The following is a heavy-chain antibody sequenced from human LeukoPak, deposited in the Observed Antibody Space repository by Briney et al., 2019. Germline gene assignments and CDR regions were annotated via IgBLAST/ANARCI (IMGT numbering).Heavy chain of an antibody. CDR1: GFTFSDHN. J-gene: IGHJ6*03. Sequence: QSGGSLRLSCAASGFTFSDHNMRWIRQAPGKGLEWVSSISRSGSTKYYADSVKGRFTISRDNAKNSLFLQMNSLRAEDTAVYYCARVLRYCSGGNCYSGGLGYMDVWGKGTTVTISS. CDR2: ISRSGSTK. D-gene: IGHD2-15*01. CDR3: ARVLRYCSGGNCYSGGLGYMDV. V-gene: IGHV3-11*01.